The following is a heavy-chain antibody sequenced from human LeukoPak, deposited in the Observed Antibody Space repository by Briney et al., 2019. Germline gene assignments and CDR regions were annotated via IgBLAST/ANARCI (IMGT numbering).Heavy chain of an antibody. D-gene: IGHD7-27*01. CDR1: GYTFIHYF. J-gene: IGHJ4*02. Sequence: ASVKVSCKASGYTFIHYFIHWVRQAPGQGLEWMGRINSNTDVTEYTQKFQGRVTMTSDTSITTVYMELSRLTSDDSAVYYCARDYSSTSNWELDYWGQGTLVTVSS. V-gene: IGHV1-2*06. CDR2: INSNTDVT. CDR3: ARDYSSTSNWELDY.